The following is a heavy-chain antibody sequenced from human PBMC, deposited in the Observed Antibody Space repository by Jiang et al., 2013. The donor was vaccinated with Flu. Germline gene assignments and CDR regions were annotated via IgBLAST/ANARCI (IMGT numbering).Heavy chain of an antibody. Sequence: VQLVESGGGLVKPGGALRLSCAASGFTFSTYSMNWVRQAPGKGLEWVSYISSAGNYIHYADSVKGRFTISRDNAKNSLYLQMDSLRAEDTAVYYCARDDPYSSDSIDGFDVWGQGTMVAVSS. CDR2: ISSAGNYI. V-gene: IGHV3-21*01. CDR3: ARDDPYSSDSIDGFDV. J-gene: IGHJ3*01. CDR1: GFTFSTYS. D-gene: IGHD6-25*01.